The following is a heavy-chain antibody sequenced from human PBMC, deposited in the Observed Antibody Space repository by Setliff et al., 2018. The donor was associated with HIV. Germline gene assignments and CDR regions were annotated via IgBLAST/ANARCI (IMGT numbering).Heavy chain of an antibody. J-gene: IGHJ4*02. Sequence: ASVKVSCKASGYVFSSYAVNWVRQAPGQGLEWMGWINTNTGNPMYAQGFTRRFVFSLDTSLSTAYLQISSLKAEDTAVYYCARAPSGIYGHFDYWAQGTLVTVSS. CDR2: INTNTGNP. CDR3: ARAPSGIYGHFDY. CDR1: GYVFSSYA. D-gene: IGHD1-26*01. V-gene: IGHV7-4-1*02.